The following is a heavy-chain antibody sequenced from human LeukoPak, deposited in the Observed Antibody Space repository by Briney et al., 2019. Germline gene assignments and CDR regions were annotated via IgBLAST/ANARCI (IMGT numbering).Heavy chain of an antibody. V-gene: IGHV4-59*01. D-gene: IGHD6-19*01. CDR3: ARETSLTGYASGLGFNY. Sequence: SETLSLTCTVSGGSISSYYWSWIRQPPGKGLEWIGYIYYSGSTNYNPSLKSRVTISVDTSKNQFSLRLTSVTAADTATYYCARETSLTGYASGLGFNYWGQGILVTVSS. J-gene: IGHJ4*02. CDR1: GGSISSYY. CDR2: IYYSGST.